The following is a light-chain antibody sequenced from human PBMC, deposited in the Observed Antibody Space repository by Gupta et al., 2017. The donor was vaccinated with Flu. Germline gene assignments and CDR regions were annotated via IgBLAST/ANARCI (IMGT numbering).Light chain of an antibody. Sequence: FVMPQSPDSLAVSLGHTATINGKSSQSCVYSLNNKSHLAWYQQKPGQPPRLLIYWASNRESGVPDRFSGSGSGTEFTLTISSLQAEDVAVYFCQQYYSAPLTFGGGTRVEIK. J-gene: IGKJ4*01. CDR2: WAS. CDR3: QQYYSAPLT. CDR1: QSCVYSLNNKSH. V-gene: IGKV4-1*01.